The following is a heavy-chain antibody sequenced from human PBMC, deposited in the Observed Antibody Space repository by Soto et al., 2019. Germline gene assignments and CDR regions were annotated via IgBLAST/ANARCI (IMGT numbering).Heavy chain of an antibody. V-gene: IGHV3-66*01. J-gene: IGHJ6*03. Sequence: GGSLRLSCAASGFTVSSNYMSWVRQAPGKGLEWVSVIYSGGSTYYADSVKGRFTISRDNSKNTLYLQMNSLRAEDTAVYYCARDCSSTSCMDVWGKGTTVTVSS. D-gene: IGHD2-2*01. CDR3: ARDCSSTSCMDV. CDR2: IYSGGST. CDR1: GFTVSSNY.